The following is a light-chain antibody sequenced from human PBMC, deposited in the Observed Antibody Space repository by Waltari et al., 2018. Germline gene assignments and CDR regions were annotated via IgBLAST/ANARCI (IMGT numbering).Light chain of an antibody. CDR2: GTS. CDR3: QQYDGEVVT. Sequence: DIVLTQSPGTLSLSPGDRAPLSCRASQSVTSISLTWYQQKLGQAPSLLIYGTSTRATGIPDRFSGIGSGTDFTLTISRLEPEDFAVYYCQQYDGEVVTFGGGTKVEI. V-gene: IGKV3-20*01. J-gene: IGKJ4*01. CDR1: QSVTSIS.